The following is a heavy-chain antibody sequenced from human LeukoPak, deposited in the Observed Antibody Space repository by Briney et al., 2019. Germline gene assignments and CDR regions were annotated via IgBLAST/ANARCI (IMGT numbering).Heavy chain of an antibody. D-gene: IGHD3-9*01. CDR1: GYTFTSYG. J-gene: IGHJ4*02. V-gene: IGHV1-18*04. CDR3: AREEYDILTGYYGSVY. CDR2: ISTYNGNT. Sequence: ASVKVSCKASGYTFTSYGISWVRQAPGKGLEWMGWISTYNGNTNYAQKFQDRVTMTTDTSTSTACMELRSLRSDDTAVYYCAREEYDILTGYYGSVYWGQGTLVTVSS.